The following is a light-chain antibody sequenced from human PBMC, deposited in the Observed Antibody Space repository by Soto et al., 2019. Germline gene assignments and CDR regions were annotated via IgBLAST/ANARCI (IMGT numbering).Light chain of an antibody. CDR3: QQGFMTPPYT. CDR2: TAS. Sequence: DIQMTQSPSSLSASLGDRVTITCRASQSISTYLNWYQQKPGKAPKLLIATASTLQSGVPSRFSGSGSGTDFTLSISSLKPEDIAIYFCQQGFMTPPYTFGQGTRLEIK. CDR1: QSISTY. V-gene: IGKV1-39*01. J-gene: IGKJ2*01.